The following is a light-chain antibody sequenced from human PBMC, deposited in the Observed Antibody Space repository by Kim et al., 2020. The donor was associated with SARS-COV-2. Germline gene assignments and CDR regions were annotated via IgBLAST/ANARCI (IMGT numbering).Light chain of an antibody. J-gene: IGLJ2*01. Sequence: SSELTQDPDVSVALGQTVRITCQGDSLRSYYAPWYQQKPGQAPIVVIYGKNNRPSGIPDRFSGSSSGDTASLTITSTQAGDEADYYCNSRGSNDNVLFGG. CDR2: GKN. CDR1: SLRSYY. V-gene: IGLV3-19*01. CDR3: NSRGSNDNVL.